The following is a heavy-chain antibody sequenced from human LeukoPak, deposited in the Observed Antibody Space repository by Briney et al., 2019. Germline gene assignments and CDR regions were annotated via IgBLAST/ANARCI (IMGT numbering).Heavy chain of an antibody. CDR2: ISGSGGST. D-gene: IGHD3-10*01. CDR1: AFTFSSYA. V-gene: IGHV3-23*01. J-gene: IGHJ6*03. CDR3: AKGRGGNYLDV. Sequence: SGGSLRLSCAASAFTFSSYAMSWVRQAPGKGLEWVSAISGSGGSTYYADSVRGRFTISRDNSKNTLYLHLNNLRAEDTAVYYCAKGRGGNYLDVWGKGTTVTVSS.